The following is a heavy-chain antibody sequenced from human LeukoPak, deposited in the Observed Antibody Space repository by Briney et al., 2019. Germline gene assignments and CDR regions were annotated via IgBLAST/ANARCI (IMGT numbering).Heavy chain of an antibody. CDR3: ARDKRYYGDYSWFDY. J-gene: IGHJ4*02. CDR1: GYTLTSYG. CDR2: ISAYNGNT. D-gene: IGHD4-17*01. V-gene: IGHV1-18*01. Sequence: ASVKVSCKASGYTLTSYGISWVRQAPRQGLEWMGWISAYNGNTNYAQKLQGRVNMTTDTSTSTAYMELRSLRSDDTAVYYCARDKRYYGDYSWFDYWGQGTLVTVSS.